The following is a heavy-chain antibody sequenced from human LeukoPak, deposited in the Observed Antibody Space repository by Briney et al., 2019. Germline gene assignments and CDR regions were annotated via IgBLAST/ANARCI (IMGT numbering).Heavy chain of an antibody. CDR1: RFTFSSYG. CDR2: ISYDGSNK. V-gene: IGHV3-30*03. CDR3: ASVPFDYSIHNYYYYYGMDV. D-gene: IGHD4-11*01. J-gene: IGHJ6*02. Sequence: GGSLRLSCAASRFTFSSYGMHWVRQAPGKGLEWVAVISYDGSNKYYADSVKGRFTISRDNSKNTLYLQMNSLRAEDTAVYYCASVPFDYSIHNYYYYYGMDVWGQGTTVTVSS.